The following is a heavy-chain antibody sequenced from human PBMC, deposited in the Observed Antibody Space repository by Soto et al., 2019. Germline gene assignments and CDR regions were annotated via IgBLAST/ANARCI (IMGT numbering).Heavy chain of an antibody. V-gene: IGHV3-7*01. J-gene: IGHJ5*02. CDR1: GFTFSSYW. CDR3: AGDRYCSGGSCYGDNWFDP. D-gene: IGHD2-15*01. Sequence: GGSLRLSCAASGFTFSSYWMSWIRQAPGKGLEWVANIKQDGSEKYYVDSVKGRFTISRDNAKNSLYLQMNSLRAEDTAVYYCAGDRYCSGGSCYGDNWFDPWGQGTLVTVSS. CDR2: IKQDGSEK.